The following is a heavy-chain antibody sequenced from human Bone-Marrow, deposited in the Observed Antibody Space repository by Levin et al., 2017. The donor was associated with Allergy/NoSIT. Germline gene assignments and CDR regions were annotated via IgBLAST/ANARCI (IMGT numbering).Heavy chain of an antibody. CDR3: ATAGSFRFDN. D-gene: IGHD1-26*01. CDR1: GFSLSAYW. J-gene: IGHJ4*02. CDR2: INPAGST. Sequence: GESLKISCAASGFSLSAYWMHWVRQTPGKGLMWVSRINPAGSTIYADSVRGRFTISRDNAKNTLFLQMNSLRADDTAVYYCATAGSFRFDNWGQGTMVTVSS. V-gene: IGHV3-74*01.